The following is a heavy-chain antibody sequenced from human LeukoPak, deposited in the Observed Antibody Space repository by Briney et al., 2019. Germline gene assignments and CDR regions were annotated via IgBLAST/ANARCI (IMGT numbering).Heavy chain of an antibody. CDR3: AKSSAWSDNYFDP. CDR2: INPNSGST. D-gene: IGHD2-15*01. J-gene: IGHJ5*02. Sequence: ASVKVSCKASGYTFSAYYIHWVRQAPGQGLEWMGWINPNSGSTKYAQKFQGRVTLTRDTSVSTAYMELRWLRLDDTAVYYCAKSSAWSDNYFDPWGQGSLVTVSS. V-gene: IGHV1-2*02. CDR1: GYTFSAYY.